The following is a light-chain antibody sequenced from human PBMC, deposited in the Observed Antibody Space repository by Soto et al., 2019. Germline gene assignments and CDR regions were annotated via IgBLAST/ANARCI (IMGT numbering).Light chain of an antibody. J-gene: IGKJ4*01. Sequence: DIQMTHSPSTLSASVVDRVTITGRASQSISSWLAWYQQKPGKAPKLLIYDASSLESGFPSRFSGSGSGTEFTLTISSLQPDDFATYYCQQYNSYSPFFGGGTKVDIK. CDR3: QQYNSYSPF. CDR2: DAS. CDR1: QSISSW. V-gene: IGKV1-5*01.